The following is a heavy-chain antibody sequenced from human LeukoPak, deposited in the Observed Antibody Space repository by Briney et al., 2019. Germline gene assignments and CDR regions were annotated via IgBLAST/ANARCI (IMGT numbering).Heavy chain of an antibody. CDR3: AACHDYGDYGSFDH. V-gene: IGHV3-9*01. CDR1: GFTFDDYA. CDR2: ISWNSGSI. Sequence: PGGSLRLSCAASGFTFDDYAMHWVRQAPGKGLEWVSGISWNSGSIGYADSVKGRFTISRDNAKNSLYLQMNSLRAEDTALYYCAACHDYGDYGSFDHWGQGTLVTVSS. D-gene: IGHD4-17*01. J-gene: IGHJ5*02.